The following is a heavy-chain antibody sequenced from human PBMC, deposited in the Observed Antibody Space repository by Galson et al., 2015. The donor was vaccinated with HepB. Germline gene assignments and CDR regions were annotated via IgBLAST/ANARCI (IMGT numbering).Heavy chain of an antibody. CDR1: GGTFSSYA. V-gene: IGHV1-69*13. Sequence: SVKVSCKASGGTFSSYAISWVRQAPGQGLEWMGGIIPIFGTANYAQKFQGRVTITADESTSTAYMELSSLRSEDTATYYCARFPVSGYSLDYWGQGTLVTVSS. CDR3: ARFPVSGYSLDY. J-gene: IGHJ4*02. CDR2: IIPIFGTA. D-gene: IGHD3-22*01.